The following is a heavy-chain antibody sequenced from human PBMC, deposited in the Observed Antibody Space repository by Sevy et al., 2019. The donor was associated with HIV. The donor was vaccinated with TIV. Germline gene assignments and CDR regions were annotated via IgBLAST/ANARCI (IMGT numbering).Heavy chain of an antibody. J-gene: IGHJ4*02. CDR3: AREVGGFNWRPYYFDS. Sequence: GGSLRLSCAASGFRFTAYWMSWVRQTPGKGLEWVATIKQDESEKYYVDSVKGRFVISRDNGKTSVSLQMNGLRVEDTALYYCAREVGGFNWRPYYFDSWGQGTLVTVSS. CDR1: GFRFTAYW. CDR2: IKQDESEK. V-gene: IGHV3-7*01. D-gene: IGHD3-16*01.